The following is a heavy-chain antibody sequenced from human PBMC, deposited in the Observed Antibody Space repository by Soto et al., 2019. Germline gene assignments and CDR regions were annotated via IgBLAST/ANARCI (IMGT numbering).Heavy chain of an antibody. Sequence: GRTLRLSCAAFGFTFSNAWMSWVRQAPGKXLEWVGRIKSKTDGGTTDYAARVKGRFTISRDDSKNTLYLQMNSLKTEDTAVYYCTTARTFGEWLRYYHYGMEAWRQGTTVTVHS. CDR2: IKSKTDGGTT. CDR1: GFTFSNAW. CDR3: TTARTFGEWLRYYHYGMEA. V-gene: IGHV3-15*01. D-gene: IGHD3-10*01. J-gene: IGHJ6*01.